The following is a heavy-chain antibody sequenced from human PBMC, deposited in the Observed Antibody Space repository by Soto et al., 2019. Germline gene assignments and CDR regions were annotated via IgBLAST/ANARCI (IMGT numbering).Heavy chain of an antibody. Sequence: EVKLLESGGGLVQPGGSLRLSCAASGFAFSTYAMTWVRQAPGKGLEWVSTVSGGGDHTYYADSVRGRSTVSRDASKNTLYLHMDSLRPEDTAVYYCAKSGFADLEYWDQGDLVTVSS. D-gene: IGHD1-26*01. CDR3: AKSGFADLEY. J-gene: IGHJ4*02. CDR2: VSGGGDHT. V-gene: IGHV3-23*01. CDR1: GFAFSTYA.